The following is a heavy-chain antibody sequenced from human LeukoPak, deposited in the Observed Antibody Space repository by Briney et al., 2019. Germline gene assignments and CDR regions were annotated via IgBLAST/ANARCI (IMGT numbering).Heavy chain of an antibody. V-gene: IGHV3-74*01. CDR1: GFTFTSYW. Sequence: PGGSLRLSCAASGFTFTSYWMHWVRQAPGKGPVWVSRIHSDGSIAYYEDSVKGRFTISRDNAKNTLYLQMNSLRAEDTAVYYCARELSYYGSGSYSASYYFDYWGQGTLVTVSS. D-gene: IGHD3-10*01. CDR3: ARELSYYGSGSYSASYYFDY. J-gene: IGHJ4*02. CDR2: IHSDGSIA.